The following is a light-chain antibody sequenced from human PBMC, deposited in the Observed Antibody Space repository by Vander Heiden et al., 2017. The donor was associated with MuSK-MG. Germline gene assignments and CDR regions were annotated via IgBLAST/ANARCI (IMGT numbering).Light chain of an antibody. J-gene: IGKJ1*01. V-gene: IGKV1-39*01. CDR3: QQNFNIPWT. CDR1: QSISSY. Sequence: DIQMTQSPSSLSASVGDRVTITCRASQSISSYLNWYQQKPGKAPKLLMSAASSLQSGVPSRFTGRGSGTDFTLTISSLQPGDFATYFCQQNFNIPWTFGQGTKVEIK. CDR2: AAS.